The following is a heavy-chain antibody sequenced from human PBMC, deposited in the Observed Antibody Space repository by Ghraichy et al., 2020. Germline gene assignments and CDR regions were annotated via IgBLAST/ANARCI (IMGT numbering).Heavy chain of an antibody. CDR1: GFTFSSYS. J-gene: IGHJ6*02. CDR2: ISSSSSYI. V-gene: IGHV3-21*01. Sequence: LSLTCAASGFTFSSYSMNWVRQAPGKGLEWVSSISSSSSYIYYADSVKGRFTISRDKAKNSLYLQMNSLRAEDTAVYYWARGVGVAVAGTYYYYGMDVWGQGTTVTVSS. CDR3: ARGVGVAVAGTYYYYGMDV. D-gene: IGHD6-19*01.